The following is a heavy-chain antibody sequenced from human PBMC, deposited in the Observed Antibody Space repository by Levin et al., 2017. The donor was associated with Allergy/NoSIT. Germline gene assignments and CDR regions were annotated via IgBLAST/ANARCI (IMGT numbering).Heavy chain of an antibody. V-gene: IGHV3-48*03. D-gene: IGHD1-26*01. Sequence: GGSLRLSCAASGFTFSSYEMNWVRQAPGKGLEWVSYISSSGSTIYYADSVKGRFTISRDNAKNSLYLQMNSLRAEDTAVYYCARDPGWELYERPGWFDPWGQGTLVTVSS. CDR3: ARDPGWELYERPGWFDP. CDR2: ISSSGSTI. CDR1: GFTFSSYE. J-gene: IGHJ5*02.